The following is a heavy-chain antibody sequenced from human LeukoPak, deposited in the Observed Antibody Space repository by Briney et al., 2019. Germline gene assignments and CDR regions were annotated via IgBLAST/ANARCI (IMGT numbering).Heavy chain of an antibody. D-gene: IGHD3-16*01. CDR1: GGSISSYY. Sequence: SETLSLTCTVSGGSISSYYWSWIRQPPGKGLEWLGYIYYSGSTNYNPSLKSRVTISVDTSKNQFSLKLSSVTAADTAVYYCARDSYDYVWGSEGGSFDYWGQGTLVTVSS. J-gene: IGHJ4*02. CDR2: IYYSGST. CDR3: ARDSYDYVWGSEGGSFDY. V-gene: IGHV4-59*12.